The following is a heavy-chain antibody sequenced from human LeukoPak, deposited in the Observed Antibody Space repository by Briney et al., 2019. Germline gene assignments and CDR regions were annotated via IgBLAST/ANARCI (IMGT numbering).Heavy chain of an antibody. Sequence: PSQTLSLTCAVSGGSISSGDYSWSWIRQPPGKGLEWIGEINHSGSTNYNPSLKSRVTISVDTSKNQFSLKLSSVTAADTAVYYRARGFHSRSWQTIPTYFDHRGQGTLV. CDR2: INHSGST. D-gene: IGHD6-13*01. J-gene: IGHJ4*02. CDR3: ARGFHSRSWQTIPTYFDH. CDR1: GGSISSGDYS. V-gene: IGHV4-30-2*01.